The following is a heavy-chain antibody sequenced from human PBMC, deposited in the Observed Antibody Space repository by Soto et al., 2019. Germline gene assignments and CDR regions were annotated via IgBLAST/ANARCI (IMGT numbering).Heavy chain of an antibody. J-gene: IGHJ6*02. CDR3: ARASNYGTPFFNGMDV. V-gene: IGHV3-74*01. CDR2: IVSDGTST. Sequence: GGSLRLSCAASGFSFRNYWMNWVRQTPGNGLLWVSHIVSDGTSTGYADSVRGRFTISRDNAKNTLYLQMNSLRAEDTAVYYCARASNYGTPFFNGMDVWGQGTTVTVSS. CDR1: GFSFRNYW. D-gene: IGHD4-4*01.